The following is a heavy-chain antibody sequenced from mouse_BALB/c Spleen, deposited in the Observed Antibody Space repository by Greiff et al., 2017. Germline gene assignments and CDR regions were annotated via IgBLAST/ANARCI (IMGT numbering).Heavy chain of an antibody. J-gene: IGHJ3*01. CDR1: GFSFTSYG. CDR3: ARNGDYRYDGFAY. Sequence: VKLMESGPGLVQPSQSLSITCTVSGFSFTSYGVHWVRQSPGKGLEWLGVIWSGGSTDYNAAFISSLSISKDNSKSQVFFKMNSLQANDTAIYYCARNGDYRYDGFAYWGQGTLVTVSA. CDR2: IWSGGST. D-gene: IGHD2-14*01. V-gene: IGHV2-2*02.